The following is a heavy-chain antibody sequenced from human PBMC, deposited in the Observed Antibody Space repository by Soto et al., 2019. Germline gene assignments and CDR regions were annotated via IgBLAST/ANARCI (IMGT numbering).Heavy chain of an antibody. CDR2: ISAYNGNT. Sequence: QVQLVQSGAEVKKPGASVKVSCKASGYTFTSYGISWVRQAPGQGLEWMGWISAYNGNTNYAQKLQGRVTMTTDTATSTVYIELRSLRSDDTAVYYCARQDGIAAAGMNPDYFDYWGQGTLVTVSS. J-gene: IGHJ4*02. CDR1: GYTFTSYG. CDR3: ARQDGIAAAGMNPDYFDY. V-gene: IGHV1-18*01. D-gene: IGHD6-13*01.